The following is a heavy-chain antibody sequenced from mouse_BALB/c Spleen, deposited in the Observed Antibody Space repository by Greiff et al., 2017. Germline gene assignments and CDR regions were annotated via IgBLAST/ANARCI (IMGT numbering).Heavy chain of an antibody. V-gene: IGHV7-3*02. D-gene: IGHD1-1*02. CDR2: IRNKANGYTT. CDR3: ARTVVYYFDY. CDR1: GFTFTDYY. J-gene: IGHJ2*01. Sequence: EVKLVESGGGLVQPGGSLRLSCATSGFTFTDYYMSWVRQPPGKALEWLGFIRNKANGYTTEYSASVKGRFTISRDNSQSILYLQMNTLRAEDSATYYCARTVVYYFDYWGQGTTLTVSS.